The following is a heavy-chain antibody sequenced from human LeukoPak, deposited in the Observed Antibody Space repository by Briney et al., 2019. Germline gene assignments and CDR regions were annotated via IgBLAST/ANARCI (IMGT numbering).Heavy chain of an antibody. CDR1: GFTFSNYD. CDR2: ISGSGGST. D-gene: IGHD6-13*01. CDR3: AKDSSSWYFDY. J-gene: IGHJ4*02. V-gene: IGHV3-23*01. Sequence: GGSLRLSCAASGFTFSNYDMNWVRQAPGKGLEWVSAISGSGGSTYYADSVKGRFTISRDNSKNTLYLQMDSLRAEDTAVYYCAKDSSSWYFDYWGQGTLVTVSS.